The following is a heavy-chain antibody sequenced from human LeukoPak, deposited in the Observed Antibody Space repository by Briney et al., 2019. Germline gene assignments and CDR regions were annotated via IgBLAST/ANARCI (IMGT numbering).Heavy chain of an antibody. V-gene: IGHV1-2*02. D-gene: IGHD1-26*01. CDR2: INPNSGGT. CDR1: GYTFTGYY. CDR3: ARGGGSLTPPYYYYYYYYMDV. Sequence: GASVKVSCKASGYTFTGYYMHWVRQAPGQGLEWMGWINPNSGGTNYAQKFQGRVTMTRDTSISTAYMELSRLRSDDTAVYYCARGGGSLTPPYYYYYYYYMDVWGKGTTVTISS. J-gene: IGHJ6*03.